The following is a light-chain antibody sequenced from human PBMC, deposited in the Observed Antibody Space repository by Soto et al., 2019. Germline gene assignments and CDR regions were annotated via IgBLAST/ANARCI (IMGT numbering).Light chain of an antibody. Sequence: EIVLTQSPATLSLSPGERATLSCRASQSVSNTYLAWYQQKPGQAPRLLIYDASNRATGIPARFSASGSGTDFTLTISSLEPEDFAVYYCQQRNDWPLTFGGGTKVDIK. V-gene: IGKV3-11*01. J-gene: IGKJ4*01. CDR3: QQRNDWPLT. CDR1: QSVSNTY. CDR2: DAS.